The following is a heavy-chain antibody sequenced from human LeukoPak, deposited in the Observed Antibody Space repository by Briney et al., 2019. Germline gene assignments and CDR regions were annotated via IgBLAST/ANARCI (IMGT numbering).Heavy chain of an antibody. CDR3: ARRFLIAAAGTLLWYFDL. CDR1: GGSISSYY. CDR2: IYYSGST. J-gene: IGHJ2*01. Sequence: SETLSLTCTVSGGSISSYYWSWIRQPPGKGLEWIGYIYYSGSTNYNPSLKSRVTISVDTSKNQFSLKLSSVTAADTAVYYCARRFLIAAAGTLLWYFDLWGRGTLVTVSS. V-gene: IGHV4-59*08. D-gene: IGHD6-13*01.